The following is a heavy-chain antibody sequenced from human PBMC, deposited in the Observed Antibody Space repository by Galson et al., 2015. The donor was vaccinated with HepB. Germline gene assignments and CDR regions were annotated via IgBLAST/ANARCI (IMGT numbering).Heavy chain of an antibody. CDR1: GFTFSSYG. CDR3: AKDLGDYGDPDYYYYGMDV. CDR2: ISYDGSNK. Sequence: SLRLSCAASGFTFSSYGMHWVRQAPGKGLEWVAVISYDGSNKYYADSVKGRFTISRDNSKNTLYLQMNSLRAEDTAVYYCAKDLGDYGDPDYYYYGMDVWGQGTTVTVSS. D-gene: IGHD4-17*01. J-gene: IGHJ6*02. V-gene: IGHV3-30*18.